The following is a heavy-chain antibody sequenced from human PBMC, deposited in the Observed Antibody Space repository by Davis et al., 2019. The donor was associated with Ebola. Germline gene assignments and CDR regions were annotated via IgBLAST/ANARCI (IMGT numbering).Heavy chain of an antibody. CDR3: VRDPNALDY. D-gene: IGHD2-8*01. V-gene: IGHV3-21*01. J-gene: IGHJ4*02. CDR2: MDISSTYI. CDR1: GFTFSTYA. Sequence: PGGSLRLSCAASGFTFSTYAMTWVRQTPGKGLEWVSCMDISSTYIFHADSMKGRFTISRDNAKNSLYLQMNSLRDEDTAVYYCVRDPNALDYWGQGTLVTVSS.